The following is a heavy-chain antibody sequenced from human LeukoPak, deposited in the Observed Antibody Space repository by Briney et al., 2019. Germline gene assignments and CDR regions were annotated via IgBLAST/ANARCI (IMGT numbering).Heavy chain of an antibody. J-gene: IGHJ4*02. CDR2: IISDVRRT. V-gene: IGHV3-74*01. D-gene: IGHD5-12*01. CDR1: GFTFTTYW. CDR3: ARRAGFEGMYYFDY. Sequence: GRSLRLSCRAAGFTFTTYWIHWVRPAAGEWSVWVSLIISDVRRTRYTNSVKGRLSISTDNAKKTMYLQMNSLRAEDTAVYYCARRAGFEGMYYFDYWGQGTLVTVSS.